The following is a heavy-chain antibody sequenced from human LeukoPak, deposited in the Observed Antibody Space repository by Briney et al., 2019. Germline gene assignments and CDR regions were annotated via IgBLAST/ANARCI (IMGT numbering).Heavy chain of an antibody. CDR1: GGTFSSYA. D-gene: IGHD2-21*02. Sequence: SVKVSCKASGGTFSSYAISWVRQAPGQGLEWMGRIIPILGIANYAQKFQGRVTITADKSTSTAYMELSSPRSEDTAVYYCARSEAYCGGDCYLDYWGQGTLVTVSS. CDR2: IIPILGIA. CDR3: ARSEAYCGGDCYLDY. V-gene: IGHV1-69*04. J-gene: IGHJ4*02.